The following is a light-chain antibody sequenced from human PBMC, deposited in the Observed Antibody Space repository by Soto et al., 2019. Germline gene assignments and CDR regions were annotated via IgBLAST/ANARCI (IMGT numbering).Light chain of an antibody. J-gene: IGKJ2*01. Sequence: DIQMTQSPSTLSASVGDRVTITCRASRNINDWLAWYQQKPGRAPKLLIFDASTLETGVPSRFSGSGSGTDFTLTLSSLQPDDFATYYCQHYNLYPYTFGQGTKLEIK. CDR1: RNINDW. V-gene: IGKV1-5*01. CDR2: DAS. CDR3: QHYNLYPYT.